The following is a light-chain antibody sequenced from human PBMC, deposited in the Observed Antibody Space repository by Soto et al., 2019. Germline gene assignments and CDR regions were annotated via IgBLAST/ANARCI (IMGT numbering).Light chain of an antibody. CDR3: SSYTSSSTLV. CDR2: DVR. J-gene: IGLJ2*01. Sequence: QCALTQPASVSGSPGQSITISCTGTSSDVGGYNYVSWYQQHPGKAPKLMIYDVRNRPSGVSNRFSGSKSGNTASLSISGLQAEDEADYYCSSYTSSSTLVFGGGTKVTVL. V-gene: IGLV2-14*03. CDR1: SSDVGGYNY.